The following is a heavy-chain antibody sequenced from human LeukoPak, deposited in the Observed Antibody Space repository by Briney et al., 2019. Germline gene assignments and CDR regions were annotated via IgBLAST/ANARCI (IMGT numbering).Heavy chain of an antibody. D-gene: IGHD3-10*01. J-gene: IGHJ4*02. CDR2: IWYDGSNK. Sequence: PGRSLRLSCAASGFTFGSYAMHWVRQAPGKGLEWVAVIWYDGSNKYYADSVKGRFTISRDNSKNTLYLQMNSLRAEDTAVYYCASFTMVRGVNFDYWGQGTLVTVSS. CDR3: ASFTMVRGVNFDY. CDR1: GFTFGSYA. V-gene: IGHV3-33*08.